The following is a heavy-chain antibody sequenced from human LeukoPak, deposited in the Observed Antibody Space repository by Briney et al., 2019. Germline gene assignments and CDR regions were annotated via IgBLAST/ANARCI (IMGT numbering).Heavy chain of an antibody. Sequence: PSETLSLTCTVSGGSISSYYWSWIRQPAGKGLEWVGRIYPSGSINYNLSLKSRLTMSVDTSKNQFSLKLNSVTAADTAMYYCATDSGYSSSWLTWGQGTLVTVSS. J-gene: IGHJ5*02. CDR1: GGSISSYY. CDR2: IYPSGSI. V-gene: IGHV4-4*07. CDR3: ATDSGYSSSWLT. D-gene: IGHD6-13*01.